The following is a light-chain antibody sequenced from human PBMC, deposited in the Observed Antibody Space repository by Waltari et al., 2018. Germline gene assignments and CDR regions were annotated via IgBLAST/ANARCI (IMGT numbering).Light chain of an antibody. CDR3: AAWDGSVSGPGWV. Sequence: QSMLTQPPSASGTPGQRVTISCSGSTSTIGTNYVYWYQQLPGTAPKLLIYRNNERPSGVPDRFSGSKSGPSASLAISGLRSGDEADYYCAAWDGSVSGPGWVFGGGTRMTVL. V-gene: IGLV1-47*01. CDR1: TSTIGTNY. J-gene: IGLJ3*02. CDR2: RNN.